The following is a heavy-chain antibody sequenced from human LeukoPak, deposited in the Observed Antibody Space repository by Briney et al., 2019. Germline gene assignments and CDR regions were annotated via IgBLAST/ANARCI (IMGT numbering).Heavy chain of an antibody. CDR2: INSDGSST. V-gene: IGHV3-74*01. CDR3: ARATMVRGTYFQH. CDR1: GFTFSSYW. Sequence: PGGSLRLSCAASGFTFSSYWMHWVRQAPGKGRVWVSRINSDGSSTSYADSVKGRFTISRDNAKNSLYLQMNSLRAEDTAVYYCARATMVRGTYFQHWGQGTLVTVSS. J-gene: IGHJ1*01. D-gene: IGHD3-10*01.